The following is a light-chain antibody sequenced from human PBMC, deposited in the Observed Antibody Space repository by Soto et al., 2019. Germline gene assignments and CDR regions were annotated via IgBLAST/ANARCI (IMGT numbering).Light chain of an antibody. CDR1: SSDVGGYNY. Sequence: QSVLTQPASVSGSPGQSITISCTGTSSDVGGYNYVSWYQQHPGKAPKLMIYDVSNRPSGVSNRFSGSKSGNTASLTISGLQAEDEADYYCSSYASSSIHLGNGTKVTVL. CDR3: SSYASSSIH. CDR2: DVS. V-gene: IGLV2-14*01. J-gene: IGLJ1*01.